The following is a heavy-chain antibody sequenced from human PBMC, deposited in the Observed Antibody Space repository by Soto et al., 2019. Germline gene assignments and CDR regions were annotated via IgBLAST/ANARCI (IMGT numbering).Heavy chain of an antibody. CDR1: GFTFKSYW. V-gene: IGHV3-7*01. Sequence: GGSLRLSCVASGFTFKSYWMTWVRQAPGKGLQWVANINQDGNEKYYVDSVRGRFTISRDSAKNSLYLQMNSLTAEDTAVYFCAREHNSGPLFLYFGMDVWGQGTTVTVSS. CDR3: AREHNSGPLFLYFGMDV. CDR2: INQDGNEK. D-gene: IGHD1-1*01. J-gene: IGHJ6*02.